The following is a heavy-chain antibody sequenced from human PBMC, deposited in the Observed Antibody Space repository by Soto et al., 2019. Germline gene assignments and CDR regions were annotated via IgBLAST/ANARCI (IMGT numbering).Heavy chain of an antibody. V-gene: IGHV4-31*03. CDR2: IYYSGNT. CDR1: GGSTSRGGYY. CDR3: ARGATDYGDAFDI. Sequence: QVQLQESGPGLVNPSQTLSLTCTVSGGSTSRGGYYWTWIRQHPVRGLEWIAYIYYSGNTFYNPSLKSRLTISLDTSKYLFSLNLTSVTAADTADYYCARGATDYGDAFDICGQGTIVTVSS. D-gene: IGHD4-17*01. J-gene: IGHJ3*02.